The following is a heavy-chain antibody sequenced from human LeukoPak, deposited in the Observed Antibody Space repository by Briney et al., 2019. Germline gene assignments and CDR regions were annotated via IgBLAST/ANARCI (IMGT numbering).Heavy chain of an antibody. CDR3: ARVAGTMVRGVIGY. J-gene: IGHJ4*02. D-gene: IGHD3-10*01. V-gene: IGHV1-8*01. CDR2: MNPNSGNT. CDR1: GDTFTSYD. Sequence: ASVKVSCKASGDTFTSYDINWVRQATGQGLEWMGWMNPNSGNTGYAQKFQGRVTMTRNTSISTACMELNSLRSEDTAVYYCARVAGTMVRGVIGYWGQGTLVTVSS.